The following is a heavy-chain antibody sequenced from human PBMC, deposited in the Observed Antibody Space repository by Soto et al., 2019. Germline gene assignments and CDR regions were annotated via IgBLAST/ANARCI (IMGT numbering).Heavy chain of an antibody. D-gene: IGHD2-15*01. J-gene: IGHJ4*02. CDR2: IWYDGSNK. V-gene: IGHV3-33*01. CDR1: GFTFSSYG. CDR3: ARDHKVVAASGFDY. Sequence: GGSLRLSCAASGFTFSSYGMHWVRQAPGKGLEWVAVIWYDGSNKYYADSVKGRFTISRDNSKNTLYLQMNSLRAEDTAVYYCARDHKVVAASGFDYWGQGTLVTVSS.